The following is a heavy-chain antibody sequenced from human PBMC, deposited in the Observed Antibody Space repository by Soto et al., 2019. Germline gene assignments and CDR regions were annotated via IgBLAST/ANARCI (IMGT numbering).Heavy chain of an antibody. Sequence: SVNVSCKASGGTFSIYAISWVLQAPGEGLEWMGGIIPIFGTANYAQKFQGRVTITADESTSTAYMELSSLRSEDTAVYYCACFGGNSGGYYGMVFWGQGTMVTVFS. J-gene: IGHJ6*02. CDR3: ACFGGNSGGYYGMVF. V-gene: IGHV1-69*13. D-gene: IGHD2-21*02. CDR1: GGTFSIYA. CDR2: IIPIFGTA.